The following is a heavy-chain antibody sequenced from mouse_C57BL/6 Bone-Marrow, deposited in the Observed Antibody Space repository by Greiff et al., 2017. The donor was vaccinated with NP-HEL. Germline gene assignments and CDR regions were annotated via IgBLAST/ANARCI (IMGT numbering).Heavy chain of an antibody. CDR2: INYDGSST. V-gene: IGHV5-16*02. D-gene: IGHD1-1*01. J-gene: IGHJ4*01. CDR3: ARRGLTDYAMDY. CDR1: GFTFSDYY. Sequence: EVQLVESEGGLVQPGSSMKLSCTASGFTFSDYYMAWVRQVPEKGLEWVANINYDGSSTYYLDSLKSRFIISRDNAKNILYLQMSSLKSEDTATYYCARRGLTDYAMDYWGQGTSVTVSS.